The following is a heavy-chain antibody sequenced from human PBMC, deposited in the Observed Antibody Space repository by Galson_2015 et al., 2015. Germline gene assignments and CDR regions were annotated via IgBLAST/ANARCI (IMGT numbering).Heavy chain of an antibody. CDR3: ASASQDCSRPTCPYTY. Sequence: SVKVSCKASGGSFSTYAINWVRQVPGQGLEWVGGITPIFGTVNYVQKFQGRVTITADKSSTTAYMEMTRLGSEDTAMYFCASASQDCSRPTCPYTYWGQGTLVTVSS. D-gene: IGHD2-2*01. J-gene: IGHJ4*02. CDR1: GGSFSTYA. V-gene: IGHV1-69*06. CDR2: ITPIFGTV.